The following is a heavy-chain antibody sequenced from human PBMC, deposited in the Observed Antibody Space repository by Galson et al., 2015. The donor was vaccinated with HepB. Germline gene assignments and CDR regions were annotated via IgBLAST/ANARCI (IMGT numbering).Heavy chain of an antibody. V-gene: IGHV1-2*06. Sequence: SVKVSCKAYGSIFRGHHTHWMRQAPGQGLEWMGRINPNTGVPQYAQKFQGRVTMTWDTSIETAYMELHGLRSDDTALYYCAISTQRPAVPAFDYWGQGALVTVSS. CDR3: AISTQRPAVPAFDY. J-gene: IGHJ4*02. CDR2: INPNTGVP. D-gene: IGHD2-2*01. CDR1: GSIFRGHH.